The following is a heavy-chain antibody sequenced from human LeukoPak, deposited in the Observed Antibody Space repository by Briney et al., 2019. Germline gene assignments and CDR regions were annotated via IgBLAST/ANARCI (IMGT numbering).Heavy chain of an antibody. J-gene: IGHJ4*02. CDR2: INPNSGGT. CDR1: GYTFTGYY. V-gene: IGHV1-2*02. D-gene: IGHD3-22*01. CDR3: ARVAYYYDSSGYYYDY. Sequence: GASVKVSCKASGYTFTGYYMHWVRQAPGQGLAWMGWINPNSGGTNYAQKFQGRVTMTRDTSISTAYMELSRLRSDDTAVYYCARVAYYYDSSGYYYDYWGQGTLVTVSS.